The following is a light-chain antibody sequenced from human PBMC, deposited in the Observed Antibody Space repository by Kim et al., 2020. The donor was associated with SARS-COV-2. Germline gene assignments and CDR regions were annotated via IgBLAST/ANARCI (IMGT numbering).Light chain of an antibody. CDR3: QQRSSWT. J-gene: IGKJ1*01. V-gene: IGKV3-11*01. CDR1: QSVSSD. Sequence: LSLSPGERATLSCRASQSVSSDLAWCQQRPGQAPRLLIYDASNRATGIPARFSGSGSGTDFTLTISSLEPEDFAVYYCQQRSSWTFGQGTKVEI. CDR2: DAS.